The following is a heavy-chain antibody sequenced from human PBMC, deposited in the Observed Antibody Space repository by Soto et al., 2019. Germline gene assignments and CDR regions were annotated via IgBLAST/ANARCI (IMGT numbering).Heavy chain of an antibody. CDR2: ISAYNGNT. D-gene: IGHD3-3*01. Sequence: GASVKVSCKASGYTFTSYGISWVRQAPGQGLEWMGWISAYNGNTNYAQKLQGRVTMTTDTSTSTAYMELRSLRSDDTAVYYCARFWYYDFWSGYYCGMDVWGQGTTVTVSS. CDR1: GYTFTSYG. V-gene: IGHV1-18*01. CDR3: ARFWYYDFWSGYYCGMDV. J-gene: IGHJ6*02.